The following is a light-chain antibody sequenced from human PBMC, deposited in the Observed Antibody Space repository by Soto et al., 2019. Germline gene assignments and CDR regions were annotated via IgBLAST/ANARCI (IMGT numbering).Light chain of an antibody. CDR2: KVF. Sequence: IQSPLFLSVTLGQPASISCRSSQSLLFTDGNSYLSWFQQRPGQSPRRLIYKVFNRESGVPDRVSGSGSDTDFTLKISRVEAEDVGVYYCMQSTRWPWAFGQGTKVEIQ. CDR3: MQSTRWPWA. J-gene: IGKJ1*01. CDR1: QSLLFTDGNSY. V-gene: IGKV2-30*01.